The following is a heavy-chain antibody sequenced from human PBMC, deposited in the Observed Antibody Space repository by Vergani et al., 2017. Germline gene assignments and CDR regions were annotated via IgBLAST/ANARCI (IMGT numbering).Heavy chain of an antibody. CDR2: IKQDGGRT. Sequence: EVQLVESGGGLIQPGGSVRLSCAASGFMFSNYWMNWVRQAPGKGLEWVAKIKQDGGRTYYVDSLRGRFTISRDNAKNSLYLQMNSLRAEDTAVYHCARPSATGEYYADDIWGQGTMVTVSS. CDR3: ARPSATGEYYADDI. D-gene: IGHD2/OR15-2a*01. J-gene: IGHJ3*02. CDR1: GFMFSNYW. V-gene: IGHV3-7*01.